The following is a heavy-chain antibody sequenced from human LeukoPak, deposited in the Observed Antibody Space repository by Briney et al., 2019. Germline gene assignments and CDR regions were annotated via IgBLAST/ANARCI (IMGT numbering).Heavy chain of an antibody. CDR1: GYMFTGYY. Sequence: GASVKVSCKASGYMFTGYYIHWVRQAPGQRPEWMAWLNPNNGDTSYAQKFQGRVTMTSDTSISTAYLELSSLTSDDTAVYYCARDGPSGSYDYWGQGTLSPSPQ. D-gene: IGHD1-26*01. CDR3: ARDGPSGSYDY. J-gene: IGHJ4*02. V-gene: IGHV1-2*02. CDR2: LNPNNGDT.